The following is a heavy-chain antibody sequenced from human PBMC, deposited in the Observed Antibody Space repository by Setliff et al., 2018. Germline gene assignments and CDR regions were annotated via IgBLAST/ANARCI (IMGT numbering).Heavy chain of an antibody. CDR2: ISASGDTT. CDR1: GFTFSNYA. V-gene: IGHV3-23*01. CDR3: CSGSYLFVY. Sequence: GGSLRLSCVASGFTFSNYAMAWVRQAPGKGLEWVSAISASGDTTYYADSVKGRFTISRDNSKNTLYLQMNSLRAENTAVYYCCSGSYLFVYWGQGSLVTVSS. J-gene: IGHJ4*02. D-gene: IGHD1-26*01.